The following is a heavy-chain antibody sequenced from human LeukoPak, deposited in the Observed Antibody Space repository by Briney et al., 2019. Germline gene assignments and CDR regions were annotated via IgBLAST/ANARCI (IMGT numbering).Heavy chain of an antibody. CDR1: GGSISSSSYY. J-gene: IGHJ4*02. CDR2: IYYSGST. CDR3: ARHLDYGDYYFDY. Sequence: SETLSLTCTVSGGSISSSSYYWGWIRQPPGKGLEWIGSIYYSGSTYYNPSLKSRVTISVDTSKNQFSLKLSSVTAADTAEYYCARHLDYGDYYFDYWGQGTLVTVSS. V-gene: IGHV4-39*01. D-gene: IGHD4-17*01.